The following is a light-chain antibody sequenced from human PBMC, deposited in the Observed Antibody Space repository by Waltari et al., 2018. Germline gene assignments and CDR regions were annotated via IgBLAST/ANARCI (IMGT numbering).Light chain of an antibody. J-gene: IGKJ1*01. CDR3: QQYDNWPQT. CDR1: QSVSSN. Sequence: EIVMTQSPATLSVSPGERATLSCRASQSVSSNLPWYQQKPGQAPRPLISGVSSRASGIPARFSGSGSGTGFTLTISSMQSEDFAVYYCQQYDNWPQTFGQGTKVEIK. CDR2: GVS. V-gene: IGKV3-15*01.